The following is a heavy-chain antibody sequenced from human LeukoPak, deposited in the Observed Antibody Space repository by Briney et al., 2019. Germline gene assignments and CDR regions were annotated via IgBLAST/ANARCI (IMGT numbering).Heavy chain of an antibody. CDR2: ISGSGDII. Sequence: GGSLRLSCAASGLTFSTYWMHRVRQAPGKGLEWVSSISGSGDIIHYADSVKGRFTISRDNSKNTLHVQMNSLRAEDTAVYYCAPSRGLDMVFNNWGQGTLVTVSS. D-gene: IGHD2-2*03. J-gene: IGHJ4*02. V-gene: IGHV3-23*01. CDR3: APSRGLDMVFNN. CDR1: GLTFSTYW.